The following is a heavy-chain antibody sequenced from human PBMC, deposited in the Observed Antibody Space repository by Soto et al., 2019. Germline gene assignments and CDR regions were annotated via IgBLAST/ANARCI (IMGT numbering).Heavy chain of an antibody. CDR2: IYSGGST. D-gene: IGHD6-19*01. J-gene: IGHJ4*02. CDR3: ASSGWYQMDYFDY. V-gene: IGHV3-53*04. Sequence: GSLRLSCAASGFTVSSNYMSWVRQAPGKGLEWVSVIYSGGSTYYADSVKGRFTISRHNSKNTLYLQMNSLRAEDTAVYYCASSGWYQMDYFDYWGQGTLVTVSS. CDR1: GFTVSSNY.